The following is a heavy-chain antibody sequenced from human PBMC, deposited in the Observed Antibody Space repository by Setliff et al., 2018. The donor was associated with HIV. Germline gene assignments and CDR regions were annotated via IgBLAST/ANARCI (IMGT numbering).Heavy chain of an antibody. CDR3: AKDHFDSYGPSSYMDV. CDR2: ISWDGGST. Sequence: PGESLRLSCAASGFTFDDYTMHWVRQAPGKGLEWVSLISWDGGSTYYADSVKGRFTISRDNSKNSLYLQMNSLRTEDTALYYCAKDHFDSYGPSSYMDVWGKGTTVTVSS. V-gene: IGHV3-43*01. D-gene: IGHD5-18*01. CDR1: GFTFDDYT. J-gene: IGHJ6*03.